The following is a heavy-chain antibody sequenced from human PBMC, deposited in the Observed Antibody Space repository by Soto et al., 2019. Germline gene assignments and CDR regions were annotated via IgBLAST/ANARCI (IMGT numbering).Heavy chain of an antibody. J-gene: IGHJ4*02. CDR2: ISAYNGNA. CDR1: GYTFTSYG. Sequence: VASVKVSCKASGYTFTSYGISWVRQAPGQGLEWMGWISAYNGNANYAQKLQGRVTMTTDTSTSTAYMELRRLRSDDTAVYYCASATGKTFGVVIYYFDYWGQATLVTVSS. D-gene: IGHD3-3*01. V-gene: IGHV1-18*01. CDR3: ASATGKTFGVVIYYFDY.